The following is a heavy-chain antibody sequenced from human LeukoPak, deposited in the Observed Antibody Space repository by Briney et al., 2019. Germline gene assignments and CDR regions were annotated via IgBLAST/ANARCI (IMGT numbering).Heavy chain of an antibody. CDR3: AKDLGNSFDY. V-gene: IGHV3-30*02. J-gene: IGHJ4*02. CDR1: GFTFSGYG. D-gene: IGHD4-23*01. Sequence: GGSLRLSCAASGFTFSGYGMHWVRRASGRGLEWVAFIHYDGSDKYYADSAKGRFTISRDNSKNTLYLQMNSLRAEDTAVYYCAKDLGNSFDYWGQGTLVTVSS. CDR2: IHYDGSDK.